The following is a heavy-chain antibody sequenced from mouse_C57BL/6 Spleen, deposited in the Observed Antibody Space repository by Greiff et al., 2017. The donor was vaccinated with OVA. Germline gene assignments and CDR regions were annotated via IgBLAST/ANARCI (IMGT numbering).Heavy chain of an antibody. CDR1: GYTFTDYE. J-gene: IGHJ3*01. CDR2: IDPETGGT. D-gene: IGHD1-1*01. V-gene: IGHV1-15*01. CDR3: TRGGHYYGSSD. Sequence: VKLVESGAELVRPGASVTLSCKASGYTFTDYEMHWVKQTPVHGLEWIGAIDPETGGTAYNQKFKGKAILTADKSSSTAYMELRSLTSEDSAVYYCTRGGHYYGSSDWGKGTLVTVSA.